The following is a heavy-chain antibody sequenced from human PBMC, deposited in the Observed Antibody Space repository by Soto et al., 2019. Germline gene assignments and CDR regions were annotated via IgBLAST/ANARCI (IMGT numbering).Heavy chain of an antibody. CDR2: ISVGSGSI. Sequence: EEQLVESGGGLVQPGGSLRVSCAASGFSFRSYAMNWVRQAPGKGLEWVSYISVGSGSIFYADSVKGRFTISRDDAKNSLYLQTNTLRGEDTAVYYCVRDDRWAFDIWGQGTMVTVSS. V-gene: IGHV3-48*01. D-gene: IGHD3-22*01. CDR3: VRDDRWAFDI. J-gene: IGHJ3*02. CDR1: GFSFRSYA.